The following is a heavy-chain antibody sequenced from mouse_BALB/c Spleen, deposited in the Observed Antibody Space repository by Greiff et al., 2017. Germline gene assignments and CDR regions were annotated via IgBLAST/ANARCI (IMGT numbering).Heavy chain of an antibody. CDR1: GYTFTSYW. V-gene: IGHV1-69*02. Sequence: VQLQQPGAELVKPGASVKLSCKASGYTFTSYWMHWVKQRPGQGLEWIGEIDPSDSYTNYNQKFKGKATLTVDKSSSTAYMQLSSLTSEDSAVYYCARYRRHYAMDYWGQGTSVTVSS. CDR2: IDPSDSYT. J-gene: IGHJ4*01. CDR3: ARYRRHYAMDY.